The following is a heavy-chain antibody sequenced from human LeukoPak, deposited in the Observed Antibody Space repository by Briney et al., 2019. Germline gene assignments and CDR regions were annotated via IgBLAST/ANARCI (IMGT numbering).Heavy chain of an antibody. Sequence: PGRSLRLSCAASGFTFSSYAMHWVRQAPGKGLEWVAVISYDGSNKYYADSVKGRFTISRDNSKNTLYLLMNSLRAEDTAVYYCARVREQQLVRGGYFDYWGQGTLVTVSS. V-gene: IGHV3-30-3*01. CDR1: GFTFSSYA. CDR2: ISYDGSNK. J-gene: IGHJ4*02. D-gene: IGHD6-13*01. CDR3: ARVREQQLVRGGYFDY.